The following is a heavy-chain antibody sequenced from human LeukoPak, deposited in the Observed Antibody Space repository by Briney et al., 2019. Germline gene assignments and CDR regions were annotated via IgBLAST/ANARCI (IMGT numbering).Heavy chain of an antibody. CDR1: GFTFSSTW. J-gene: IGHJ4*02. Sequence: GGSLRLSCAASGFTFSSTWMSWVRQAPGKGLEWVANIKQDGSEKHYVDSVKGRFTISRDNAKNTLYLQMNSLRAEDTAVYYCARGLPGHTSALGYWAQGTLVTVSS. D-gene: IGHD6-19*01. CDR3: ARGLPGHTSALGY. CDR2: IKQDGSEK. V-gene: IGHV3-7*01.